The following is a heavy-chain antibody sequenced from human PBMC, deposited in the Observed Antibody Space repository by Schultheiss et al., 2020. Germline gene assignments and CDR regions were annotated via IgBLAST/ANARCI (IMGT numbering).Heavy chain of an antibody. CDR2: INHSGST. D-gene: IGHD2-2*02. CDR1: GGSFSGYY. J-gene: IGHJ5*02. V-gene: IGHV4-34*01. Sequence: SETLSLTCAVYGGSFSGYYWSWIRQPPGKGLEWIGEINHSGSTNYNPSLKSRVTISVDTSKNQFSLKLSSVTAADTAVYYCARTVVPAAIGGNWFDPWGQGTLVT. CDR3: ARTVVPAAIGGNWFDP.